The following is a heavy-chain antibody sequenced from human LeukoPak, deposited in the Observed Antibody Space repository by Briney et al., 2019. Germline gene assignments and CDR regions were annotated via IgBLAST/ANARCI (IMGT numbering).Heavy chain of an antibody. CDR2: IGSRTI. D-gene: IGHD6-13*01. CDR3: ARDGPAPGEGDIDY. Sequence: GGSLRLSCAASGFSVSDYSMHWVRQAPGKGLEWVLYIGSRTIYAESVKGRFTISRDNAKNSLYLQMNSLRAEDTALYYCARDGPAPGEGDIDYWGQGTLVTVSS. J-gene: IGHJ4*02. V-gene: IGHV3-48*01. CDR1: GFSVSDYS.